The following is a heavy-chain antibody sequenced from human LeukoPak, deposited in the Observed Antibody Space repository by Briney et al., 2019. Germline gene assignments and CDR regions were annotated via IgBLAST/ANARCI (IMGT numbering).Heavy chain of an antibody. CDR2: ISSSSSYI. CDR1: GFTFSSYS. Sequence: GGSLRLSCAVSGFTFSSYSMSWVRQAPGKGLEWVSSISSSSSYIYYADSVKGRFTISRDNAKNSLYLQMNSLRAEDTAVYYCARGYYDSSGYYFDYWGQGTLVTVSS. CDR3: ARGYYDSSGYYFDY. D-gene: IGHD3-22*01. V-gene: IGHV3-21*01. J-gene: IGHJ4*02.